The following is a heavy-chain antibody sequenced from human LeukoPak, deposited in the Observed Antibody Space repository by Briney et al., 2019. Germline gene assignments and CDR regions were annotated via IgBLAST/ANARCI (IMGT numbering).Heavy chain of an antibody. CDR3: AKGDVGYCSGGSCYPGWFDP. J-gene: IGHJ5*02. CDR2: IYSGGST. V-gene: IGHV3-53*01. CDR1: GFTVSSNY. D-gene: IGHD2-15*01. Sequence: QAGGSLRLSCAASGFTVSSNYMSWVRQAPGKGLEWVSVIYSGGSTYYADSVKGRFTISRDNSKNTLYLQMNSLRAEDTAVYYCAKGDVGYCSGGSCYPGWFDPWGQGTLVTVSS.